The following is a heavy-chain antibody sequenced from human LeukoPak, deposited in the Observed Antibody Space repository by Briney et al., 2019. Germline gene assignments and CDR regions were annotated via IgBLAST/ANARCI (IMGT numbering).Heavy chain of an antibody. Sequence: PGGSLRLSCAASGFTFSSYEMNWVRQAPGKGLEWVSYISSSGTTIYYADPVKGRFTISRDNAKNSLYLQMNSLRAEDTADYCARVGVVVAATGNLWFDPWGQGTLVTVSS. J-gene: IGHJ5*02. D-gene: IGHD2-15*01. V-gene: IGHV3-48*03. CDR2: ISSSGTTI. CDR1: GFTFSSYE. CDR3: ARVGVVVAATGNLWFDP.